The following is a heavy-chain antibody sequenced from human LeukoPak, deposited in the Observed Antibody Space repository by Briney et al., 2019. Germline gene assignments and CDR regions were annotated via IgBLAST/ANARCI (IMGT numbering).Heavy chain of an antibody. CDR1: GYTFTGYY. Sequence: ASVKVSCKASGYTFTGYYMHWVRQAPGQGLEWMGWINPNSGGTNYAQKFQGRVTMTRDTSISTAYMELSRLRSDDTAVYYCAREYRYYDFWSGSFGYWGQGTLVTVSS. V-gene: IGHV1-2*02. D-gene: IGHD3-3*01. CDR3: AREYRYYDFWSGSFGY. CDR2: INPNSGGT. J-gene: IGHJ4*02.